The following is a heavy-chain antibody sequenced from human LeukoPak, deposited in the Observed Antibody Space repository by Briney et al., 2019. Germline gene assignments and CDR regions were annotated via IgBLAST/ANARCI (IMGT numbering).Heavy chain of an antibody. D-gene: IGHD1-1*01. CDR3: ARGDQGLRYGTYDY. CDR1: GFTFSSYS. J-gene: IGHJ4*02. Sequence: GSLRLSCAASGFTFSSYSMNWIRQPPGKGLEWIGEINHSGSTNYNPSLKSRVTISVDTSKNQFSLKLSSVTAADTAVYYCARGDQGLRYGTYDYWGQGTLVTVSS. CDR2: INHSGST. V-gene: IGHV4-34*01.